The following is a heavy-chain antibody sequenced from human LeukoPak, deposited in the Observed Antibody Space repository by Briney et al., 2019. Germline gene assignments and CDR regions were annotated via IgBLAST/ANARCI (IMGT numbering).Heavy chain of an antibody. CDR3: ARAGIAAAGPRSPFDY. CDR1: GYTFTSYG. J-gene: IGHJ4*02. D-gene: IGHD6-13*01. Sequence: ASVKVSCKATGYTFTSYGISWVRQAPGQGLEWMGWISAYNGNTNYAQKLQGRVAMTTDTSTSTAYMELRSLRSDDTAVYYCARAGIAAAGPRSPFDYWGQGTLVTVSS. V-gene: IGHV1-18*01. CDR2: ISAYNGNT.